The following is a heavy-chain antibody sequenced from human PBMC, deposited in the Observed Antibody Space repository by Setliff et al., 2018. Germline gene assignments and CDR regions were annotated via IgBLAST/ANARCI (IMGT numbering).Heavy chain of an antibody. CDR1: GGSISSSSYY. D-gene: IGHD3-3*01. Sequence: SETLSLTCIVSGGSISSSSYYWGWIRQPPGKGLEWIGSIYYSGSTYYNPSLKSRVTISVDTSKNQFSLKLSSVTAADTAVYYCARDQDFWSGYYRASHYMDVWGKGTTVTVSS. CDR2: IYYSGST. J-gene: IGHJ6*03. V-gene: IGHV4-39*02. CDR3: ARDQDFWSGYYRASHYMDV.